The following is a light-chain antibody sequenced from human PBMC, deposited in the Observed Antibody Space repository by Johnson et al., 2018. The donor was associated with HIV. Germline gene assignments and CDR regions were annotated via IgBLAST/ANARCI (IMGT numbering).Light chain of an antibody. CDR2: DNN. J-gene: IGLJ1*01. CDR1: SSNIGNNY. CDR3: GTWDSSLSAL. V-gene: IGLV1-51*01. Sequence: QSVLTQPPSVSAAPGQKVTISCSGSSSNIGNNYVSWYKQLPGTAPKLLIYDNNKRPSGIPDRFSGSKSGTSATLGITGLQTGDEADYYCGTWDSSLSALFGTGTKVTV.